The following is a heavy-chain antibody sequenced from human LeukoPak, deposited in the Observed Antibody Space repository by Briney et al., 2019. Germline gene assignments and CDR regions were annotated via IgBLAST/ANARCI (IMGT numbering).Heavy chain of an antibody. CDR1: GDSIGGDY. J-gene: IGHJ4*02. CDR3: AKYGKSGWSIDN. D-gene: IGHD6-19*01. Sequence: SETLSLTCTVSGDSIGGDYWTWIRQPPGKGLQYIGYIYHTGAANYNPSLKSRVTMSVDTSKNQFSLKLSSVTAADTAVYFCAKYGKSGWSIDNWGQGTLVTVSS. CDR2: IYHTGAA. V-gene: IGHV4-59*08.